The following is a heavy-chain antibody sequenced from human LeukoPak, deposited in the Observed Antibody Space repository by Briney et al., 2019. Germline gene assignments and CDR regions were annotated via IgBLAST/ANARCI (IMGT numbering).Heavy chain of an antibody. CDR3: ARAEVTAANKSGAFDN. J-gene: IGHJ3*02. CDR1: GFTFSSYG. V-gene: IGHV3-33*01. D-gene: IGHD2-2*01. Sequence: PGGSLRLSCAASGFTFSSYGMHWVRQAPGKGLEWVAVIWDDGSNKYYADSVKGRFTISRDNSKSTLYLQMNSLRAEDTAVYYWARAEVTAANKSGAFDNRGQGTMVTVSS. CDR2: IWDDGSNK.